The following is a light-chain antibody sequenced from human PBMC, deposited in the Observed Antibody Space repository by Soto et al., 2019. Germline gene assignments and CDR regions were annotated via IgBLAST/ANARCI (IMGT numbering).Light chain of an antibody. CDR3: QQYNSCST. Sequence: DIQMTQSPSTLSASVGDRVTLTFRASQSISSWWAWYQQKPGKAPKVLIYDASSFESGVPSRFSGSGSGTEFTLTISSLQPDDFATYYCQQYNSCSTFGQGTRLEIK. V-gene: IGKV1-5*01. CDR1: QSISSW. CDR2: DAS. J-gene: IGKJ5*01.